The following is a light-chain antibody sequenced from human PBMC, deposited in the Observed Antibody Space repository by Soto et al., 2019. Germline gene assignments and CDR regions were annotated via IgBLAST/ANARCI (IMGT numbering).Light chain of an antibody. V-gene: IGLV1-40*01. CDR3: QSYDSSLSSYV. Sequence: QSVLTQPPAVSGDPGQRVTISCTGSSSNIGAGYDVDWYQQLPGTAPKLLIYVNNNRPSGVPDRFSGSKSATSASLAISGLQAEDEADYYCQSYDSSLSSYVFGTGTKV. J-gene: IGLJ1*01. CDR1: SSNIGAGYD. CDR2: VNN.